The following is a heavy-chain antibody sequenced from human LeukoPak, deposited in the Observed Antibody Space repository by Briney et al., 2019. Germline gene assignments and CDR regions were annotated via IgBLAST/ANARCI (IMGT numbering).Heavy chain of an antibody. J-gene: IGHJ4*02. V-gene: IGHV7-4-1*02. CDR2: INTNTGSP. Sequence: ASVKVSCKASEYTFTTYAMNWVRQAPGQGLEWMGWINTNTGSPTYAQGFTGRFVFSLDTSVSTAYLQISSLKAEDTAVYYCARGFNTGTKGIFDYWGQGTLVTVSS. D-gene: IGHD7-27*01. CDR1: EYTFTTYA. CDR3: ARGFNTGTKGIFDY.